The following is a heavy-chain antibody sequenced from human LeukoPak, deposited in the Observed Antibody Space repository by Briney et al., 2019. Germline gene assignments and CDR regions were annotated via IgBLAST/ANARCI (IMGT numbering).Heavy chain of an antibody. CDR2: FYSSGST. CDR3: ARRRYYDSTGYFD. J-gene: IGHJ1*01. CDR1: GGSISSGLYS. V-gene: IGHV4-61*02. D-gene: IGHD3-22*01. Sequence: PSETLSLTCTVSGGSISSGLYSWTWIRQPAGKGLEWIGRFYSSGSTNYNPSLKSRVTISVDTSTNQLSLNLSSVTAADTAVYHCARRRYYDSTGYFDWGRGSLVIVSS.